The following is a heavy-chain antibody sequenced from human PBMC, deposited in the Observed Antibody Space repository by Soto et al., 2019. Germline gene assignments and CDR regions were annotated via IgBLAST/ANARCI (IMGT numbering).Heavy chain of an antibody. CDR2: ISGSGGST. CDR1: GFTFSSYA. Sequence: GGSLRLSCAASGFTFSSYAMSWVRQAPGKGLEWVSAISGSGGSTYYADSVKGRFTISRDNSKNTLYLQMNSLRAEDTAVYYCAKDTVLDTYYDYVWGSYRPGGGDYWGQGTLVTVSS. D-gene: IGHD3-16*02. J-gene: IGHJ4*02. V-gene: IGHV3-23*01. CDR3: AKDTVLDTYYDYVWGSYRPGGGDY.